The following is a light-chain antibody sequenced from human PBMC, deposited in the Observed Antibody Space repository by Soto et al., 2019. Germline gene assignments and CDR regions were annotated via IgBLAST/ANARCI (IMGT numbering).Light chain of an antibody. Sequence: EIVMTQYPAPLSLSPGERATLSCRAGQSVSSNLAWYQQKPGQAPRLLIYGASTRATGIPARFSGSGSGTEFTLTISSLQPDDFATYYCQQYNSDSPLTFGGGTKVDIK. V-gene: IGKV3-15*01. CDR1: QSVSSN. CDR3: QQYNSDSPLT. J-gene: IGKJ4*01. CDR2: GAS.